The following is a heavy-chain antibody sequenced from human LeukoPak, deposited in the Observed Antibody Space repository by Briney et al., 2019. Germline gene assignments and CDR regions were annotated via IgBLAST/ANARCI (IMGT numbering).Heavy chain of an antibody. CDR1: GYTFTSYD. CDR2: INPNSGST. D-gene: IGHD6-13*01. J-gene: IGHJ4*02. V-gene: IGHV1-2*02. CDR3: ARSTIAAADDDY. Sequence: ASVKVSCKASGYTFTSYDINWVRQATGQGLEWMGWINPNSGSTNYAQKFQGRVTMTRDTSISTAYMELSRLRSDDTAVYYCARSTIAAADDDYWGQGTLVTVSS.